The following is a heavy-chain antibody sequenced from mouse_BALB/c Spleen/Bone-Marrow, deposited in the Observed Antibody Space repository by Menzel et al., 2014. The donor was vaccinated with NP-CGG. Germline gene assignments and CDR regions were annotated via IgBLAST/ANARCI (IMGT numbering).Heavy chain of an antibody. CDR2: IEPSDSYT. V-gene: IGHV1-69*02. D-gene: IGHD1-1*01. CDR1: GYTFTNYW. CDR3: ARGRTTVVSDY. J-gene: IGHJ2*02. Sequence: VQLVESGVEVVKPGASVKVSCKASGYTFTNYWMQWVKQRPGQGLEWIGEIEPSDSYTNYNQDFKGKATLTVDKSSSTAYMQLSNLTSEDSAVYYCARGRTTVVSDYWGQGTSLTVSS.